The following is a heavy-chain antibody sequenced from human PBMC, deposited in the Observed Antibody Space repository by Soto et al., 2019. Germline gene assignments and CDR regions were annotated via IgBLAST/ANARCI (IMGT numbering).Heavy chain of an antibody. J-gene: IGHJ4*02. D-gene: IGHD3-22*01. CDR3: AKRSFSVSSGDFYDY. CDR2: IGGSGRTT. Sequence: EVQLLESGGGLVQPGGSLSLSCAASAFTFNNYAMSWVRQAPGKGLEWVSGIGGSGRTTYYADSVKGRFTISRDNSNNTPVLQRHSLRAEDTAVYYCAKRSFSVSSGDFYDYWGQGTLGSVSS. V-gene: IGHV3-23*01. CDR1: AFTFNNYA.